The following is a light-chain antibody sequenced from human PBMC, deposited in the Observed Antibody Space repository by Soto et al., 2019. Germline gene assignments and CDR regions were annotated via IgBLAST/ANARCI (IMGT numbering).Light chain of an antibody. V-gene: IGKV1-5*03. CDR2: KTS. CDR3: QHDNDYSST. J-gene: IGKJ1*01. Sequence: DIHMTQSPSTLSASVGDRVTITCRASQSISIWLAWYQQKPGKAPNLLIYKTSSLESGVPSRFSGGGSGTEFTLTINSLQPDDFATYYYQHDNDYSSTFGQGTKVEIK. CDR1: QSISIW.